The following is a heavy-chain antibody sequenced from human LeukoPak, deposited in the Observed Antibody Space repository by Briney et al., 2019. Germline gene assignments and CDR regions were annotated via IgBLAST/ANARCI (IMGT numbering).Heavy chain of an antibody. CDR3: AKGALEWLFGIDY. CDR1: GFTFSSYG. Sequence: GGSLRLSCAASGFTFSSYGMHWVRQAPGKGLEWVAVISYDGSNKYYADSVKGRFTISRDNSKNTLYLQMNSLRAEDTAVYYCAKGALEWLFGIDYWGQGTLVTVSS. V-gene: IGHV3-30*18. D-gene: IGHD3-3*01. J-gene: IGHJ4*02. CDR2: ISYDGSNK.